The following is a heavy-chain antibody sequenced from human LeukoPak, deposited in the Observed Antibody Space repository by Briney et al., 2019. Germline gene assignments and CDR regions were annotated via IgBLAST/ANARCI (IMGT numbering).Heavy chain of an antibody. CDR3: ARDVIR. D-gene: IGHD2-21*01. V-gene: IGHV3-74*01. Sequence: GGSLRLSCAASGFTFSSYWMHWVRQAPGKGPVWVSHINTDGRITSYADSVKSRFTISRDNVKNTLYLQMNSLRAEDTAVYYCARDVIRRGQGTVVTVSS. CDR1: GFTFSSYW. CDR2: INTDGRIT. J-gene: IGHJ4*02.